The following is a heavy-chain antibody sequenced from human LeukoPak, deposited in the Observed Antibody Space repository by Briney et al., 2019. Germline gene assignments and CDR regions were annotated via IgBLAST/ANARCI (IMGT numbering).Heavy chain of an antibody. CDR3: ARDKNFFSNWFDP. CDR2: IYYSGST. J-gene: IGHJ5*02. D-gene: IGHD2/OR15-2a*01. CDR1: GGSISSGGYY. Sequence: SETLSLTCTVSGGSISSGGYYWSWIRQHPGKGLEWIGYIYYSGSTYYNPSLKSRVTISVDTSKNQFSLKLSSVTAADTAVYYCARDKNFFSNWFDPWGQGTLVTVSS. V-gene: IGHV4-31*03.